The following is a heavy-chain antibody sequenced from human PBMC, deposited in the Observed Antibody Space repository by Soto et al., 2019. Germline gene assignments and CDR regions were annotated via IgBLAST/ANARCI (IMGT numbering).Heavy chain of an antibody. CDR2: IYYSGST. J-gene: IGHJ4*02. Sequence: QVQLQESGPGLVKPSETLSLTCTVSGGSISSYYWSWIRQPPGKGLEWIGYIYYSGSTNYNPSLRSRVTXXVXTXXNQFSLKLSSVTAADTAVYYCASNSARYSSSTFDYWGQGTLVTVSS. D-gene: IGHD6-13*01. CDR1: GGSISSYY. V-gene: IGHV4-59*01. CDR3: ASNSARYSSSTFDY.